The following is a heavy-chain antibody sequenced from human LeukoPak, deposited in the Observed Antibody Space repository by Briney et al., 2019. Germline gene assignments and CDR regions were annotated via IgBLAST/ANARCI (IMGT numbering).Heavy chain of an antibody. V-gene: IGHV3-9*01. CDR1: GFTFDDYA. Sequence: GRSLRLSCAASGFTFDDYAMHWVRQAPGKGLEWVSGISWNSGSIGYADSVKGRFTISRDNAKNSLYLQMNGLRAEDTALYYCAKEGGDYLFYYYGMDVWGQGTTVTVSS. CDR2: ISWNSGSI. D-gene: IGHD4-17*01. J-gene: IGHJ6*02. CDR3: AKEGGDYLFYYYGMDV.